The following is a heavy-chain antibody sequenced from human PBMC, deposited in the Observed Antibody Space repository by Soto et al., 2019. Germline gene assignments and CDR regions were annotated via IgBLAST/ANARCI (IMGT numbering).Heavy chain of an antibody. CDR1: GGSISSYY. CDR3: ARHEREAAAPGWFDP. V-gene: IGHV4-59*08. D-gene: IGHD6-13*01. CDR2: IYYSGST. Sequence: SETLSLTCTVSGGSISSYYWSWIRQPPGKGLEWIGYIYYSGSTNYNPSLKSRVTISVDTSKNQFSLKLSSVTAADTAVYYCARHEREAAAPGWFDPWGQGTLVTVSS. J-gene: IGHJ5*02.